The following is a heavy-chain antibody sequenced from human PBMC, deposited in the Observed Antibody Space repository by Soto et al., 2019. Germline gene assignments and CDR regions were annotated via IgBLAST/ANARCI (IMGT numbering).Heavy chain of an antibody. CDR3: ARELGGWYSPFDY. D-gene: IGHD6-19*01. V-gene: IGHV3-30-3*01. J-gene: IGHJ4*02. CDR2: ILYDGSNK. Sequence: QVQLVESGGGVVQPGRSLRLSCAASGFTFSSYAMHWVRQAPGKGLEWVAVILYDGSNKYYADSVKGRFTISRDNSKNTLYLQMNSLRAEDTAVYYCARELGGWYSPFDYWGQGTLVTVSS. CDR1: GFTFSSYA.